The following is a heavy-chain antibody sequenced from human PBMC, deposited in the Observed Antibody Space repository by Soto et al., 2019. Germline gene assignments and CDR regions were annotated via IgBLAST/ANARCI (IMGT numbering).Heavy chain of an antibody. Sequence: SETLSLTCTVSGGSISSSSYYWGWIRQPPGKGLEWIGSIYYSGSTYYNPSLKSRVTISVDTSKNQFSLKLSSVTAAATAVYYCASFRGYSGYDRVPDYYDSSGSSPGLVDYWGQGTLVTVSS. J-gene: IGHJ4*02. CDR2: IYYSGST. CDR3: ASFRGYSGYDRVPDYYDSSGSSPGLVDY. D-gene: IGHD3-22*01. V-gene: IGHV4-39*01. CDR1: GGSISSSSYY.